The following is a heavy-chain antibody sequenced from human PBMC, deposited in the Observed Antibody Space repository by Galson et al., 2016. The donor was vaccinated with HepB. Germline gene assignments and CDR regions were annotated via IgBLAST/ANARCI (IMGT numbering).Heavy chain of an antibody. D-gene: IGHD4-17*01. Sequence: SLRLSCAVSGFTFIDYYMSWIRLAPGKGLEWVSYISPSGKTIYYADSVKGRFTISRDNAKNSVYLQMNSLRADDTAVYYCARDFSYGDYGDYWGQGTLVTVSS. CDR1: GFTFIDYY. CDR3: ARDFSYGDYGDY. J-gene: IGHJ4*02. CDR2: ISPSGKTI. V-gene: IGHV3-11*01.